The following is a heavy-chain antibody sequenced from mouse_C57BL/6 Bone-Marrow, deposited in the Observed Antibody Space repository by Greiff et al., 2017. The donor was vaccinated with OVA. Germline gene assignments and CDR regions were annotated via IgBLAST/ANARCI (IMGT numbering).Heavy chain of an antibody. CDR3: ARHITTVVAPYAMDY. Sequence: EVQLVESGGGLVQPGGSLKLSCAASGFTFSDYGMAWVRQAPRKGPEWVAFISNLAYSIYYADTVTGRVTISRENAKNTLYLEMSSLRSEDTAMYYCARHITTVVAPYAMDYWGQGTSVTVSS. CDR1: GFTFSDYG. D-gene: IGHD1-1*01. V-gene: IGHV5-15*01. CDR2: ISNLAYSI. J-gene: IGHJ4*01.